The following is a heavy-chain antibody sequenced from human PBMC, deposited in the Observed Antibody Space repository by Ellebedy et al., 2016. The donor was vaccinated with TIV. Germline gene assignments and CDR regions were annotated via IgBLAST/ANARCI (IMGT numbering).Heavy chain of an antibody. D-gene: IGHD6-19*01. CDR2: ISHDGSSQ. J-gene: IGHJ4*02. CDR3: ARELDKSSGWYGGAAY. Sequence: PGGSLRLSCVASGFTFDSYAMHWVRQAPGKGLEWVAVISHDGSSQYYADSVKGRFTVSRDNSMTTVYLEMNSLRAEDTALYYCARELDKSSGWYGGAAYWGQGTQVTVSS. V-gene: IGHV3-30-3*01. CDR1: GFTFDSYA.